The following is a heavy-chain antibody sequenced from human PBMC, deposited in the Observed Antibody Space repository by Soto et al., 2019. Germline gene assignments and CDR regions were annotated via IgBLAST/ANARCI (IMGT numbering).Heavy chain of an antibody. CDR1: GFTFSSYA. Sequence: EVQLLESGGGSVQPGGSLRLSCAASGFTFSSYAMSWVRQAPGKGLEWVSAISGSGGSTYYADSVKGRFTISRDNSKNTLYLQMNSLRAEDTAVYYCAKDQEVVTGGFDYWGQGTLVTVSS. V-gene: IGHV3-23*01. CDR3: AKDQEVVTGGFDY. J-gene: IGHJ4*02. CDR2: ISGSGGST. D-gene: IGHD3-22*01.